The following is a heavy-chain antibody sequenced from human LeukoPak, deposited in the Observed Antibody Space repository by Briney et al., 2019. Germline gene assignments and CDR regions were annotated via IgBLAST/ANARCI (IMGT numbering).Heavy chain of an antibody. CDR3: AKVMTMVVYVFDI. V-gene: IGHV4-61*02. Sequence: SETLSLTCTVSGGSINSGSHYWSWIRQPAGKGLEWIGRIYPSGGTTNYNPSLKSRVTISVDTSKNQFSLKLTSVTAADTAVYYCAKVMTMVVYVFDIWGQGTMVTVSS. CDR1: GGSINSGSHY. CDR2: IYPSGGTT. J-gene: IGHJ3*02. D-gene: IGHD4/OR15-4a*01.